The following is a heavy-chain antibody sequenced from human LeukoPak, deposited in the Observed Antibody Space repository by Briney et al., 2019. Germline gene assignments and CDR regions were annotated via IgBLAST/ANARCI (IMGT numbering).Heavy chain of an antibody. CDR3: AREALFSSGSKGGYSYYGMDV. D-gene: IGHD3-10*01. CDR2: IYTSGST. V-gene: IGHV4-4*07. Sequence: SETLSLTCTVSGGSISSYYWSWIRQPAGKGLDWIGRIYTSGSTNYNPSLKSRVTMSVDTSKNQFSLKLSSVTAADTAVYYCAREALFSSGSKGGYSYYGMDVWGQGTTVTVSS. J-gene: IGHJ6*02. CDR1: GGSISSYY.